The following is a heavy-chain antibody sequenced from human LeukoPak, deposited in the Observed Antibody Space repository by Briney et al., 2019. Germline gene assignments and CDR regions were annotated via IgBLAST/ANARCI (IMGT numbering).Heavy chain of an antibody. D-gene: IGHD6-13*01. Sequence: SETLSLTCTVSGGSISSYYWSWIRQPPGKGLEWIGEIYHSGSTNYNPSLKSRVTISVDKSKNQFSLKLSSVTAADTAVYYCASGRQQLPSRGWGQGTLVTVSS. V-gene: IGHV4-59*12. J-gene: IGHJ4*02. CDR3: ASGRQQLPSRG. CDR2: IYHSGST. CDR1: GGSISSYY.